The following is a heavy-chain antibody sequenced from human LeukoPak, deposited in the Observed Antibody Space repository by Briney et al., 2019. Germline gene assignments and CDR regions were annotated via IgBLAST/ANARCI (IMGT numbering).Heavy chain of an antibody. CDR3: ARDCWYLVDY. V-gene: IGHV3-30-3*01. D-gene: IGHD6-13*01. CDR1: GFTFSSSP. J-gene: IGHJ4*02. Sequence: GGSLRLSCAASGFTFSSSPMHWVRQAPDKGLEWVAIISKDGSNQYYADSVKGRFTISRDNSKDTLFLQMNSLRAEDTAVYYCARDCWYLVDYWGQGTLVTVSS. CDR2: ISKDGSNQ.